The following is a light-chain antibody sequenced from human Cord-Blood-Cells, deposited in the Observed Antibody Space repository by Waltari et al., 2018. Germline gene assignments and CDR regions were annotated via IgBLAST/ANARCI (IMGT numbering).Light chain of an antibody. CDR3: MQALQTPYT. CDR2: LGS. Sequence: DIVMTKSPPSLPVTPGEPASISCRSSQSLLHSNGYNYLDWYLQKPGQSPQLLIYLGSNRASGVPDRFSGSGSGTDFTLKISRVEAEDVGVYYCMQALQTPYTFGQGTKLEIK. J-gene: IGKJ2*01. CDR1: QSLLHSNGYNY. V-gene: IGKV2-28*01.